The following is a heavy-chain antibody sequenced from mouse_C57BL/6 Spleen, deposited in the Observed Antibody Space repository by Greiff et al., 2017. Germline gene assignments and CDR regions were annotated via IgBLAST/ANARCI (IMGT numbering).Heavy chain of an antibody. J-gene: IGHJ4*01. CDR2: INPSTGGT. D-gene: IGHD1-1*01. Sequence: EVKLLESGPELVKPGASVKISCKASGYSFTGYYMNWVKQSPEKSLEWIGEINPSTGGTTYNQKFKAKPTLTVDKSSSTAYMQLKSLTSEDSAVYYCARWRITTVEGAMDYWGQGTSVTVSS. CDR1: GYSFTGYY. CDR3: ARWRITTVEGAMDY. V-gene: IGHV1-42*01.